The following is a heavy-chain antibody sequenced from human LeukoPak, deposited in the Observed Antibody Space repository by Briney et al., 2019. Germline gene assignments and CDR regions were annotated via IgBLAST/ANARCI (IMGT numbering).Heavy chain of an antibody. D-gene: IGHD3-22*01. Sequence: SETLSLTCTVSGGSISSYYWSWIRQPAGKGLERIGRIYTSGSTNYNPSLKSRVTMSVDTSKNQFSLKLSSVTAADTAVYYCARGMDSSGYYALDYWGQGTLVTVSS. V-gene: IGHV4-4*07. CDR2: IYTSGST. CDR1: GGSISSYY. CDR3: ARGMDSSGYYALDY. J-gene: IGHJ4*02.